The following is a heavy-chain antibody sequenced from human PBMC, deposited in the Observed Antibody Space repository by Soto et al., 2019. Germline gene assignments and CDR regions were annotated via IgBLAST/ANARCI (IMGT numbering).Heavy chain of an antibody. V-gene: IGHV3-23*01. CDR1: GFNFSPYS. Sequence: LRLSCAVSGFNFSPYSMSWVRQAPGKGLEWVSIISGDSVTIEYADSVEGRFTISRDNSKNMLYLQMGSLRAEDTAVYYCAKGMGNPSYFAYWGQGTLVTVSS. J-gene: IGHJ4*02. D-gene: IGHD7-27*01. CDR2: ISGDSVTI. CDR3: AKGMGNPSYFAY.